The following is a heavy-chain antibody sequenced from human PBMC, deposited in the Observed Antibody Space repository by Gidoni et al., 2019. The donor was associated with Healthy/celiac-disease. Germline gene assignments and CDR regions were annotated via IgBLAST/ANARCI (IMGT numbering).Heavy chain of an antibody. CDR2: IRSKANSYAT. V-gene: IGHV3-73*01. CDR3: TRQRYYYYYMDV. J-gene: IGHJ6*03. CDR1: GFTFSGSA. Sequence: EVQLVESGVGLVQPVGSLKLSCASSGFTFSGSAMHWVRQASGKGLEWVGRIRSKANSYATADAASVKGRFTISRDDSKNTAYLQMNSLKTEDTAVYYCTRQRYYYYYMDVWGKGTTVTVSS.